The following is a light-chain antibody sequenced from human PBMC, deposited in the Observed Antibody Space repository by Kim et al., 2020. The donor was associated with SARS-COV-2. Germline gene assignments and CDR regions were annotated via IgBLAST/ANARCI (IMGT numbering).Light chain of an antibody. J-gene: IGLJ3*02. CDR2: QDS. Sequence: VAPGQTASITCSGDKLEDKYACWYQQKPGQSPVLVIYQDSKRPSGIPERFSGSNSGNTATLTISGTQAMDEADYYCQAWDSSLNWVFGGGTQLTVL. CDR1: KLEDKY. CDR3: QAWDSSLNWV. V-gene: IGLV3-1*01.